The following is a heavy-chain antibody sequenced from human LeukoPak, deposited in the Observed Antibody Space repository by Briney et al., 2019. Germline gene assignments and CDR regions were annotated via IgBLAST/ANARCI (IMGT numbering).Heavy chain of an antibody. Sequence: PGGSLRLSCTASGFTLNTYWMSWVRQAPGKGLEWVADINQDGSLKKYVDSVKGRFIISRDNTKNSLSLQMNSLSAEDTAVYYCARPTLAGEIFDCWGQGTLVTVSS. CDR1: GFTLNTYW. CDR3: ARPTLAGEIFDC. J-gene: IGHJ4*02. CDR2: INQDGSLK. D-gene: IGHD1-26*01. V-gene: IGHV3-7*01.